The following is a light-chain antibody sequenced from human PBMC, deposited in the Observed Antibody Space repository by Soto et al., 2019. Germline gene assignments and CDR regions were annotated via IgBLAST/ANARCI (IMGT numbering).Light chain of an antibody. J-gene: IGKJ1*01. Sequence: EIVLTQSPGTLSLSPGEGATLSCRASQSFSVSNLAWYQQTPGQPPRLLIYGASTRAAGISARFSGSGSGTDFTLTINSLQSEDFAVYYCQQYNVWPWTFGQGTKV. V-gene: IGKV3-15*01. CDR2: GAS. CDR1: QSFSVSN. CDR3: QQYNVWPWT.